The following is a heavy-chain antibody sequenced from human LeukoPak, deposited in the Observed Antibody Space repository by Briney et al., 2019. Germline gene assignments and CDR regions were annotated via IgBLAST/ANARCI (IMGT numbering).Heavy chain of an antibody. V-gene: IGHV3-48*04. D-gene: IGHD6-13*01. Sequence: GGSLRLSCAASGFTFSSYSMNWVRQAPGKGLEWVSYISMNSSSTIYYADSVKGRFTISRDNAKNSLYLQMNSLRAEDTAVYYCAREVAGFDAFDIWGQGTMVTVSS. CDR3: AREVAGFDAFDI. CDR1: GFTFSSYS. CDR2: ISMNSSSTI. J-gene: IGHJ3*02.